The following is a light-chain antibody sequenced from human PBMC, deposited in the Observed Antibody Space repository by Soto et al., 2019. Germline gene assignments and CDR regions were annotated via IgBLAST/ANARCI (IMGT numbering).Light chain of an antibody. J-gene: IGKJ4*01. CDR1: QNISNY. CDR3: QQYDNLRFT. V-gene: IGKV1-33*01. CDR2: DAS. Sequence: DLPLTQSLSSLSASVGDRATITCEASQNISNYLKWYQQKPGKAPQLLIYDASNLETGVPLRFSGSGSGTDFTFTISSLQPEDIATYYCQQYDNLRFTFGGGTKVDIK.